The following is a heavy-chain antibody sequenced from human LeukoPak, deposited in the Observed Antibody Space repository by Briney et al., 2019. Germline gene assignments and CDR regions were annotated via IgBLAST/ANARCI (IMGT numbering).Heavy chain of an antibody. D-gene: IGHD3-22*01. V-gene: IGHV3-48*01. CDR1: GFTFSSHS. CDR3: ARGAYYYED. CDR2: ISSSSCTI. J-gene: IGHJ4*02. Sequence: GGSLRLSCAASGFTFSSHSMNWVRQAPGKGLEWVSYISSSSCTIYYADSVKGRFTISRDNAKNSLYLQMNSLRAEDTAVYYCARGAYYYEDWGQGTLVTVSS.